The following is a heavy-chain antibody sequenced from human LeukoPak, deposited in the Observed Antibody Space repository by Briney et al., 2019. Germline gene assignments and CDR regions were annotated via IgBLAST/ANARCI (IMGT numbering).Heavy chain of an antibody. CDR2: ISTDGYTT. Sequence: PGGSLRLSCAASGLAFSAYKMHWVRQAPRKGLVWVSRISTDGYTTDYADFVQGRFTASRDNAKNSLYLQMNSLRAEDTAVYYCTRDRGAYNLYDYWGQGTLVTVSS. CDR1: GLAFSAYK. D-gene: IGHD1-1*01. V-gene: IGHV3-74*01. CDR3: TRDRGAYNLYDY. J-gene: IGHJ4*02.